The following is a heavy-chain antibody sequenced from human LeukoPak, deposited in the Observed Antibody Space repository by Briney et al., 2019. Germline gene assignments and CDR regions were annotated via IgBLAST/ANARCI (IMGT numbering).Heavy chain of an antibody. CDR1: GFTVSSNY. CDR3: ARVQSGSITIFGVAPYHYYYYMDV. CDR2: IYSGGSA. Sequence: GGSLRLSCAAPGFTVSSNYMSWVRQAPGKGLEWVSVIYSGGSAYYADSVKGRFTISRDNSKNTLYLQMNSLSAEDTAVYYCARVQSGSITIFGVAPYHYYYYMDVWGKGTTVTVSS. D-gene: IGHD3-3*01. J-gene: IGHJ6*03. V-gene: IGHV3-66*02.